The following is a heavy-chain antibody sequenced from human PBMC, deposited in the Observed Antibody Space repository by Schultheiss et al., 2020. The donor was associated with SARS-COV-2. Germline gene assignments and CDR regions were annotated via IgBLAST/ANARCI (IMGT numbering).Heavy chain of an antibody. D-gene: IGHD2-15*01. Sequence: GGSLRLSCAASGFTFSSYAMSWVRQAPGKGLEWVSAISGSGGSTYYADSVKGRFTISRDNSKNTLYLQMNSLRAEDTAVYYCARDPGYCSGGSCYSELHYYGMDVWGQGTTVTVSS. CDR2: ISGSGGST. CDR1: GFTFSSYA. CDR3: ARDPGYCSGGSCYSELHYYGMDV. V-gene: IGHV3-23*01. J-gene: IGHJ6*02.